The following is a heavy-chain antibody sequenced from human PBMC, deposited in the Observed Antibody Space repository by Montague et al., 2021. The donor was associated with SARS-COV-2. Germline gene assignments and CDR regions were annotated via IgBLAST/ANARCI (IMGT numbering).Heavy chain of an antibody. V-gene: IGHV4-59*01. CDR2: IYYSGST. D-gene: IGHD2-15*01. CDR1: GGSISSYY. CDR3: ARHYSATLPAVY. J-gene: IGHJ4*02. Sequence: SETLSLTCTVSGGSISSYYWSWIRQPPGKGLEWIGYIYYSGSTNYNPSLKSRVTISVDTSKNQFSLKPCSVTAADTAVYYCARHYSATLPAVYWGQGTLVTVSS.